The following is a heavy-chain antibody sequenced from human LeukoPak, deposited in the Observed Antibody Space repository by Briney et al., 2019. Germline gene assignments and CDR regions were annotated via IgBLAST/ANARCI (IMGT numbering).Heavy chain of an antibody. J-gene: IGHJ6*02. V-gene: IGHV5-51*01. CDR2: IYPGDSDT. CDR1: GYSFTSYW. D-gene: IGHD5-12*01. Sequence: GESLKISCKGSGYSFTSYWIGWVRQMPGKGLEWMGIIYPGDSDTRYSPSFQGQVTISADKSISTAYLQWSSLKASDTAMYYCARHLYGSRGGYDGLGVGYYYYYYYGMDVWGQGTTVTVSS. CDR3: ARHLYGSRGGYDGLGVGYYYYYYYGMDV.